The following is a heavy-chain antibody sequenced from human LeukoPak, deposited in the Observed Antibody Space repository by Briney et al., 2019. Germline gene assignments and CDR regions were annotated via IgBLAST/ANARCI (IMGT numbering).Heavy chain of an antibody. CDR2: IIPIFGTA. D-gene: IGHD2-21*01. Sequence: SVKVSCKASGGTFSSYAISWVRQAPGQGLEWMGGIIPIFGTANYAQKFQGRVTITTDESTNTAYMELSSLRSEDTAVYYCAQSPYCGGDCYSGDFDYWGQGTLVTVSS. V-gene: IGHV1-69*05. J-gene: IGHJ4*02. CDR3: AQSPYCGGDCYSGDFDY. CDR1: GGTFSSYA.